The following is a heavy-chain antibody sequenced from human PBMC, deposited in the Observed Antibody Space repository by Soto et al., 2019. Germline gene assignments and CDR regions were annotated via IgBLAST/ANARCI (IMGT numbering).Heavy chain of an antibody. V-gene: IGHV4-39*01. J-gene: IGHJ5*02. D-gene: IGHD2-2*01. CDR2: IYYSGTS. Sequence: QLQLQESGPGLVKPSETLSLTCTVSGGSISDDTYYWGWIRQPPGKGLEWIGSIYYSGTSSYNPSLKSRVTMSLDTSKKQLSLRLSSVTAADTAVYYCARLHCNSPNCVPLDPWGQGTLVIVSS. CDR1: GGSISDDTYY. CDR3: ARLHCNSPNCVPLDP.